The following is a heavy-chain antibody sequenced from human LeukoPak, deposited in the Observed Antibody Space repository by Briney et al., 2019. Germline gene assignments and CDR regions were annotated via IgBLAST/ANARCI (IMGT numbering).Heavy chain of an antibody. Sequence: SETLSLTCTVSGGSISNSSCYWGWIRQPPGKGLEWIGSIYYSGSTYYNPSLKSRVTISVDTSKNQFSLKLSSVTAADTAVYYCATRTYYYGSRCYQHCYNYMDVWGKGTTVTVSS. CDR1: GGSISNSSCY. J-gene: IGHJ6*03. V-gene: IGHV4-39*01. CDR3: ATRTYYYGSRCYQHCYNYMDV. D-gene: IGHD3-10*01. CDR2: IYYSGST.